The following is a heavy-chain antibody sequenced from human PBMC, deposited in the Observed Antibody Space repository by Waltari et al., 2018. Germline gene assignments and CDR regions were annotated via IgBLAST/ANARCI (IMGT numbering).Heavy chain of an antibody. J-gene: IGHJ6*02. V-gene: IGHV1-46*01. D-gene: IGHD2-21*01. CDR2: INPSGGST. CDR3: ALDTGALWMDV. Sequence: QVQLVQSGAEVKKPGASVKISCKTSEYTFTSSYIHWVRQAPGQGLEWMGIINPSGGSTSYGQKFQGRVTMTRDTSTSTVYMELSSLRSDDTAVYYCALDTGALWMDVWGQGTTVTVS. CDR1: EYTFTSSY.